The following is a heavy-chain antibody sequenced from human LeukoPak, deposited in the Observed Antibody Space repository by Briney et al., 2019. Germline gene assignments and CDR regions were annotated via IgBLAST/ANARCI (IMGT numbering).Heavy chain of an antibody. Sequence: SETLSLTCTVSGGSISFYYWSWIRQPPGKGLEWIGFIYYSGSTNYNPSLKSRVTISVDTSKNQFSLKLSFVTAADTAMYYCARDARGSSYMDVWGQGTTVTVSS. D-gene: IGHD3-10*01. CDR1: GGSISFYY. CDR3: ARDARGSSYMDV. J-gene: IGHJ6*02. CDR2: IYYSGST. V-gene: IGHV4-59*01.